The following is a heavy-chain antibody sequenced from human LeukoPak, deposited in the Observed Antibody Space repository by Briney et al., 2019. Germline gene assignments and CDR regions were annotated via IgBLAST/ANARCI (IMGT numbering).Heavy chain of an antibody. V-gene: IGHV3-23*01. CDR1: GFTFSSYA. CDR2: ISGSGGST. CDR3: AKDSLVVVPAAIPY. D-gene: IGHD2-2*01. Sequence: GGALRLSCAASGFTFSSYAMSWVRQAPGKGLEWVSAISGSGGSTYYADSVKGRFTIARDNSKNTLYLQMNSLRAEDTAVYYCAKDSLVVVPAAIPYWGQGTLVTVSS. J-gene: IGHJ4*02.